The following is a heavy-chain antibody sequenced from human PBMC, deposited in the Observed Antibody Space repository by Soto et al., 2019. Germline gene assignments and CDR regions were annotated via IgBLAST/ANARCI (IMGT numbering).Heavy chain of an antibody. CDR2: IYHTENA. CDR1: GGSISSYY. Sequence: SETLSLTCTVSGGSISSYYWSWIRQPPGKGLEWIGCIYHTENAYDNASLKSRVTISVDTSKNQFSLKLTSVTAADAALYYCARDFFDSSDYTTNWFDPWGQGTLVTVSS. V-gene: IGHV4-59*04. CDR3: ARDFFDSSDYTTNWFDP. J-gene: IGHJ5*02. D-gene: IGHD3-22*01.